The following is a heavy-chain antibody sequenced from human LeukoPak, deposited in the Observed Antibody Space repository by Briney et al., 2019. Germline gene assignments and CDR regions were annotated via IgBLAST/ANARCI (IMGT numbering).Heavy chain of an antibody. Sequence: PGGSLRLSCAASGFTFSDYYMSWIRQAPGKGLEWVSYISSSGSTIYYADSVEGRFTISRDNAKNSLYLQMSSLRAEDTAVYYCARTGGYYYYYGMDVWGQGTTVTVSS. J-gene: IGHJ6*02. CDR2: ISSSGSTI. V-gene: IGHV3-11*01. CDR1: GFTFSDYY. D-gene: IGHD1-14*01. CDR3: ARTGGYYYYYGMDV.